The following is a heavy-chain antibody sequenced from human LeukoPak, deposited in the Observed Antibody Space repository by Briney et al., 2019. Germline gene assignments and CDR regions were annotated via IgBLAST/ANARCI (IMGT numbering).Heavy chain of an antibody. V-gene: IGHV1-2*02. J-gene: IGHJ4*02. CDR2: INPNSGGT. CDR3: ARDQHSSSWYFDY. D-gene: IGHD6-13*01. CDR1: GYTFTGYY. Sequence: ASVKVSCEASGYTFTGYYMHWVRQTPGQGLEWMGWINPNSGGTNYAQKYQGRVTMTRDTSISTAYMELSRLRSDDTAVYYCARDQHSSSWYFDYWGQGTLVTVSS.